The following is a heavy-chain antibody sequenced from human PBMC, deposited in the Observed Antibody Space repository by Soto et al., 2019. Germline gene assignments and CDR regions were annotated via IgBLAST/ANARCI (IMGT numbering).Heavy chain of an antibody. D-gene: IGHD3-3*01. Sequence: SETLSLTCTVSGGSISSYYWNWIRQPAGQGLEWNGRICTNGSPNYNPYRKSRNTISVDTSKNQYSLKLSSVTAADTGVYYCARDSSSSHHEYYDFWGGYYTYDYYYGMDVWGQGTTVTVSS. CDR1: GGSISSYY. CDR3: ARDSSSSHHEYYDFWGGYYTYDYYYGMDV. CDR2: ICTNGSP. J-gene: IGHJ6*02. V-gene: IGHV4-4*07.